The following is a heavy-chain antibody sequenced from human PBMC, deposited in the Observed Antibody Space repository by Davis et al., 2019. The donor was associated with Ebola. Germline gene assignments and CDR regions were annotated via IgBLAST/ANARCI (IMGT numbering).Heavy chain of an antibody. CDR1: GGSISSSNW. CDR3: ARVGYGDYGWFDP. CDR2: IYHSGST. Sequence: SETLSLTCAVFGGSISSSNWWSWVRPPPGKGLEWIGEIYHSGSTDYNPSLKSRVTISVDTSKNQFSLKLSSVTAADTAVYYCARVGYGDYGWFDPWGQGTLVTVSS. D-gene: IGHD4-17*01. J-gene: IGHJ5*02. V-gene: IGHV4-4*02.